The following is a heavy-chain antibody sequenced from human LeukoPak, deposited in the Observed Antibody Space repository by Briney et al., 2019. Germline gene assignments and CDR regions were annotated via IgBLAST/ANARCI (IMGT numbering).Heavy chain of an antibody. V-gene: IGHV3-64D*06. J-gene: IGHJ4*02. CDR3: AKPARGSGIQDGFDS. CDR1: GFNFRNYA. Sequence: GGSLRLSCSASGFNFRNYAMHWVRQAPGKGLEYVSAMSVVTDRTFYADSVMGRFTISRDNSANTLYLQMSSLRPEDTAVYYCAKPARGSGIQDGFDSWGQGTLVTVSS. D-gene: IGHD3-10*01. CDR2: MSVVTDRT.